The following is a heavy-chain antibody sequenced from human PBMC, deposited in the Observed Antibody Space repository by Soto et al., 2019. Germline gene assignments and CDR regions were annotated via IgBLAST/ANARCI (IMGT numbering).Heavy chain of an antibody. CDR3: ARGVTAGVDY. CDR2: MQPSSGRT. Sequence: ASVKVSCKASGYSFTSLDINWVRQATGQGLEWMGWMQPSSGRTGYAQKFQGRVTMTRDTSINTAYMKLSSLTSDDTAFYYCARGVTAGVDYWGQGTLVTVSS. D-gene: IGHD1-26*01. J-gene: IGHJ4*02. V-gene: IGHV1-8*01. CDR1: GYSFTSLD.